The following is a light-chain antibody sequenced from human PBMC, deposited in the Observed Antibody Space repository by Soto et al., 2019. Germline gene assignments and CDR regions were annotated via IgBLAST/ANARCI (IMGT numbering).Light chain of an antibody. Sequence: QTVVTQPPSVSGAPGQRVTISCTGSSSNIGAGYDVHWYQQLPGTAPTLIIYNNIYRPPGVPDRVSGSKSGTSASLAIAGLQAEDEADYYCQSHDSSLSGYVFGTGTKLTVL. CDR1: SSNIGAGYD. CDR3: QSHDSSLSGYV. J-gene: IGLJ1*01. V-gene: IGLV1-40*01. CDR2: NNI.